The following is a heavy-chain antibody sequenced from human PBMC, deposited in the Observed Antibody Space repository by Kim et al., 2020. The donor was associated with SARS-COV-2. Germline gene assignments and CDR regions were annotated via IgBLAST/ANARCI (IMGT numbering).Heavy chain of an antibody. D-gene: IGHD3-16*01. Sequence: GGSLRLSCATSGFTFSSHAMNWVRQAPGKGLEWVSGITGTTGHTYYADSVRGRFTISRDNSKNTVYLQMSSLRAEDTAVFYCARGNPSTGAYEGYFDYWG. CDR3: ARGNPSTGAYEGYFDY. J-gene: IGHJ4*01. CDR2: ITGTTGHT. CDR1: GFTFSSHA. V-gene: IGHV3-23*01.